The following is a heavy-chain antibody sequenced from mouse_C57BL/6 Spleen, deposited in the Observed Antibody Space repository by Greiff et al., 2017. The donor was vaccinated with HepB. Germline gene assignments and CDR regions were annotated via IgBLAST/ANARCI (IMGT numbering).Heavy chain of an antibody. CDR2: SSDGGSYT. CDR1: GFTFSSYA. V-gene: IGHV5-4*03. J-gene: IGHJ2*01. D-gene: IGHD2-2*01. Sequence: EVMLVESGGGLVKPGGSLKLSCAASGFTFSSYAMSWVRQTPEKRLEWVATSSDGGSYTYYPDNVKGRFTISRDNAKNNLYLQMSHLKSEDTAMYYCARSTMVTTYYFDYWGQGTTLTVSS. CDR3: ARSTMVTTYYFDY.